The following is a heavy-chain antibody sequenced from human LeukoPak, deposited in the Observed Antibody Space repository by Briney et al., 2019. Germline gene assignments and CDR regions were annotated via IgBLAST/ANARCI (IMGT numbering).Heavy chain of an antibody. CDR1: GFIFRDYS. J-gene: IGHJ6*02. CDR3: ARAKGAFEYYYYGMDV. CDR2: ISYDGSNK. V-gene: IGHV3-30*03. D-gene: IGHD3-16*01. Sequence: GGSLRLSCVASGFIFRDYSKNWVRQAPGKGLECVVVISYDGSNKYYADSVKGRFTISRDNSKNTLYLQMNSLRAEDTAVYYCARAKGAFEYYYYGMDVWGQGTTVTVSS.